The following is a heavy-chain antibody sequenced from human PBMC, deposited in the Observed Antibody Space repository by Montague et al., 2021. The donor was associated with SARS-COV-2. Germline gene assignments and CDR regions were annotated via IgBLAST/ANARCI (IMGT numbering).Heavy chain of an antibody. CDR2: IFHTGTP. J-gene: IGHJ4*02. D-gene: IGHD5-18*01. V-gene: IGHV4-30-2*01. CDR3: ARGGGYSYGALDY. CDR1: GGSISSGGFS. Sequence: TLSLTCSLSGGSISSGGFSWSWIRQPPGKGLEWIGHIFHTGTPHYSPSLKSRVTISIDRSKNQFSLNLDSVTAADTAVYYCARGGGYSYGALDYWGQGTLVTVSS.